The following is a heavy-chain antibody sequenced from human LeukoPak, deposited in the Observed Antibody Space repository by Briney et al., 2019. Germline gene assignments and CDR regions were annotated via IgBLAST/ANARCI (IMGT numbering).Heavy chain of an antibody. CDR2: IKQDGSEK. J-gene: IGHJ4*02. V-gene: IGHV3-7*01. CDR3: ARVRRTSRYYYGSGSYSFFDY. Sequence: PGGSLRLSCAASGFTFSSYWMSWVRQAPGKGLEWVANIKQDGSEKYYVDSVKGRFTISRDNAKNSLYLQINSLRAEDTAVYYCARVRRTSRYYYGSGSYSFFDYWGQGTLVTVSS. CDR1: GFTFSSYW. D-gene: IGHD3-10*01.